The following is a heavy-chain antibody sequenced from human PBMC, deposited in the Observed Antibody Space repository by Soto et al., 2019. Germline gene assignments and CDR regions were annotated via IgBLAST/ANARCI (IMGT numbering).Heavy chain of an antibody. CDR1: GGSISSSSYY. Sequence: SETLSLTCTVSGGSISSSSYYWGWIRQPPGKGLEWIGSIYYSGSTYYNPSLKSRVTISVDASKNQFSLKLSSVTAADTAVYYCARHSTLYYYGSGIGWFDPWGQGTLVTVSS. CDR2: IYYSGST. V-gene: IGHV4-39*01. J-gene: IGHJ5*02. D-gene: IGHD3-10*01. CDR3: ARHSTLYYYGSGIGWFDP.